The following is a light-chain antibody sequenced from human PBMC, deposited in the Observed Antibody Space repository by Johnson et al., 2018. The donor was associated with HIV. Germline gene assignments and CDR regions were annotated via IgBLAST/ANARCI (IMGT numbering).Light chain of an antibody. V-gene: IGLV1-51*01. CDR2: DNN. CDR3: GTWDSSLCSGECFV. CDR1: SSNIGNNY. J-gene: IGLJ1*01. Sequence: QSVLTQPPSVSAAPGQKVTISCSGSSSNIGNNYVSWYQQLPGTAPKLLIYDNNKRPSGIPDRFSGSKSGTSATLGITGLQTGDEADYYCGTWDSSLCSGECFVFGTGTKVTVL.